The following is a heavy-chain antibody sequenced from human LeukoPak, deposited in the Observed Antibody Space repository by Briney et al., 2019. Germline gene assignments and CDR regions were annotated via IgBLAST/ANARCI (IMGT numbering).Heavy chain of an antibody. CDR3: TTYNGNYYFSDY. CDR2: IKSKTDDGTA. J-gene: IGHJ4*02. D-gene: IGHD1-26*01. Sequence: GGSLRLSCAASGFTFSDYYMSWIRQAPGKGLEWVGRIKSKTDDGTADYAAPVKGRFTISRDDSKDTLYLQMNSLKTEDTAVYYCTTYNGNYYFSDYWGQGTLVTVSS. CDR1: GFTFSDYY. V-gene: IGHV3-15*01.